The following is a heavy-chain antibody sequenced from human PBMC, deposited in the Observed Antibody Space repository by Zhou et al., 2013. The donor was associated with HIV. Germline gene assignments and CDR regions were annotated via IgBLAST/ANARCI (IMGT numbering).Heavy chain of an antibody. D-gene: IGHD4-17*01. Sequence: QVQLQESGPGLVKPSDTLSLTCTVSGGSISSYYWSWIRQPAGKGLEWIGRIYTSGSTNYNPSLKSRVTMSVDTSKNQFSLKLDSVTAADTAVYYCARDWIHGDYYYYYMDVWGKGTTVTVSS. CDR3: ARDWIHGDYYYYYMDV. J-gene: IGHJ6*03. V-gene: IGHV4-4*07. CDR2: IYTSGST. CDR1: GGSISSYY.